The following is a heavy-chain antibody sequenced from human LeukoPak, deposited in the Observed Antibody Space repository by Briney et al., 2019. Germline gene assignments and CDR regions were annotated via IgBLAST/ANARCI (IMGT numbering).Heavy chain of an antibody. CDR2: IYHSGST. D-gene: IGHD5-18*01. CDR3: ASNRGYSYGSSIGAFDI. CDR1: GGSISSGSYY. V-gene: IGHV4-61*09. J-gene: IGHJ3*02. Sequence: PSETLSLTCTVSGGSISSGSYYWSWIRQPAGKGLEWIGEIYHSGSTNYNPSLKSRVTISVDKSKNQFSLKLSSVTAADTAVYYCASNRGYSYGSSIGAFDIWGQGTMVTVSS.